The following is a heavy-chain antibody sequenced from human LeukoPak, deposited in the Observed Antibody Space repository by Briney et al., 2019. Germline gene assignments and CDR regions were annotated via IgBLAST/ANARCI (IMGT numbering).Heavy chain of an antibody. V-gene: IGHV3-23*01. Sequence: GGSLRLSCAAAGITFDSYAMSWVRQAPGKGLEWISVISGSGCRTSYADSVKGRFIISRNNSKNTLHLQMHSLRAEDTAVYYCVKEKLAYCGGDCFGEYFQDWGQGTLVTVSS. CDR1: GITFDSYA. J-gene: IGHJ1*01. D-gene: IGHD2-21*02. CDR2: ISGSGCRT. CDR3: VKEKLAYCGGDCFGEYFQD.